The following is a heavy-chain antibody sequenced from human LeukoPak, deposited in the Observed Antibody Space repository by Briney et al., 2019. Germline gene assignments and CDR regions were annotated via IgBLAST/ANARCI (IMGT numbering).Heavy chain of an antibody. CDR1: GFTFSSYS. J-gene: IGHJ6*03. V-gene: IGHV3-30*18. D-gene: IGHD6-13*01. CDR2: ISYDGSNK. CDR3: AKDQASSWTGPNYYYYYMDV. Sequence: GGSLRLSCAASGFTFSSYSMNWVRQAPGKGLEWVAVISYDGSNKYYADSVKGRFTISRDNFKDTLYLQMDNLRAEDTAVYYCAKDQASSWTGPNYYYYYMDVWGKGTTVTVSS.